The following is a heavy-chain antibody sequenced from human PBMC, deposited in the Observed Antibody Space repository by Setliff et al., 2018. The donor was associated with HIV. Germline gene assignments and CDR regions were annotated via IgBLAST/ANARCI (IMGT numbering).Heavy chain of an antibody. CDR2: VSYTGST. J-gene: IGHJ4*02. V-gene: IGHV4-39*01. CDR1: GASINSGRYY. Sequence: SETLSLTCTLSGASINSGRYYWGWIRQPPGKGLEWIGSVSYTGSTSYNPSLRSRVTISVDTSRNQFSLKVTSVSAADTAVYYCARGTEVGATGFWGQGTLVTVSS. CDR3: ARGTEVGATGF. D-gene: IGHD3-16*01.